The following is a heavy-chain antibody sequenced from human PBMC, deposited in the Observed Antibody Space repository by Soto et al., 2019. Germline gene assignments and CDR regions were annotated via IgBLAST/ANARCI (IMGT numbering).Heavy chain of an antibody. CDR2: ISQSGST. D-gene: IGHD2-2*01. J-gene: IGHJ4*02. V-gene: IGHV4-34*01. CDR3: ARGSGIAVIPGELEDVHDDY. Sequence: QVQLQQWGAGLLKPSETLSLTCAVYGQSFSGHTWSWIRQSPGKGLEWIGEISQSGSTYYNPSLKTRITISADTSKNQFSLTLNSVTAADTGVFYCARGSGIAVIPGELEDVHDDYWGQGTLVSVSS. CDR1: GQSFSGHT.